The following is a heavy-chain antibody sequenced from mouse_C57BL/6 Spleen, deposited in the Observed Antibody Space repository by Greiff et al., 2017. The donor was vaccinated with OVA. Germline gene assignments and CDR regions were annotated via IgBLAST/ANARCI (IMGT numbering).Heavy chain of an antibody. CDR3: ARSRGAMDY. V-gene: IGHV1-76*01. CDR2: IYPGSGNT. CDR1: GYTFTDYY. J-gene: IGHJ4*01. Sequence: VQLQQSGAGLVRPGASVKLSCKASGYTFTDYYINWVKQRPGQGLEWIARIYPGSGNTYYNEKFKGKATLTAEKSSSTAYMQLSSLTSEDSAVYFCARSRGAMDYWGQGTSVTVSS.